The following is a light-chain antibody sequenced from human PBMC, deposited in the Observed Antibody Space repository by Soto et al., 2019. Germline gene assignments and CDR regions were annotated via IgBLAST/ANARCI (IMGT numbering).Light chain of an antibody. J-gene: IGKJ1*01. CDR2: AAS. V-gene: IGKV1-39*01. CDR1: QSISTY. Sequence: DIQMTQSPSSLSASVGDRVTITCRASQSISTYLIWYQQKPGKAPKLLIYAASSLQSGVPSRFSGSGSGTDGTITISSLKNEDGSTYYCQQSYSTSWTFGQGTKVDIK. CDR3: QQSYSTSWT.